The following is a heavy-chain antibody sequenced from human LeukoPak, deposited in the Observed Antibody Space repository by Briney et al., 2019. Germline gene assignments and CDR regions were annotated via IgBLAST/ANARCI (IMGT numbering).Heavy chain of an antibody. CDR3: ARGRGSGTHYTRGYYMDV. CDR2: IKQDGSEK. D-gene: IGHD3-10*01. J-gene: IGHJ6*03. Sequence: PGGTLRLSCAASGFTFSSYGMSWVRQAPGKGLEWVANIKQDGSEKYYVDSVKGRFTISRDNAKNSLYLQMNSLRAEDTAVYYCARGRGSGTHYTRGYYMDVWGKGTTVTIYS. V-gene: IGHV3-7*01. CDR1: GFTFSSYG.